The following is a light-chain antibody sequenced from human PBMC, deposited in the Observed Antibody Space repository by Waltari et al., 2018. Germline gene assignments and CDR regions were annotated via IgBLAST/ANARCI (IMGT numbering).Light chain of an antibody. CDR1: SGHSSNI. Sequence: SASASLGASVKLTCTLSSGHSSNIIAWHQQQPEKGPRYLMKVNSDGSHSKGDEIPDRFSGSSSGAERYLTISSLQSEDEADYYCQTGGHGTWVFGGGTKLTVL. J-gene: IGLJ3*02. CDR2: VNSDGSH. CDR3: QTGGHGTWV. V-gene: IGLV4-69*01.